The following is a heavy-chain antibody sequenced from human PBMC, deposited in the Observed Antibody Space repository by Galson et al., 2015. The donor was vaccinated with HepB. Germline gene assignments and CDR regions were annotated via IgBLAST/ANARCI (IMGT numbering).Heavy chain of an antibody. V-gene: IGHV1-8*01. CDR3: ARDGATGEDAFDI. CDR2: MNPNSGNT. Sequence: SVKVSCRASGYTFTSYDINWVRQATGQGLEWMGWMNPNSGNTGYAQKFQGRVTMTRNTSISTAYMELSSLRSEDTAVYYCARDGATGEDAFDIWGQGTMVTVSS. CDR1: GYTFTSYD. J-gene: IGHJ3*02. D-gene: IGHD3-16*01.